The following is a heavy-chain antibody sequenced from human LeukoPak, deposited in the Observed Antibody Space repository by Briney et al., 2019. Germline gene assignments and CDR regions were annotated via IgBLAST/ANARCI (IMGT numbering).Heavy chain of an antibody. CDR1: GFTFSSYA. J-gene: IGHJ4*02. CDR3: ARDMYPQYYYDSSGYYYNY. CDR2: ISYDGSNK. D-gene: IGHD3-22*01. Sequence: GRSLRLSCAASGFTFSSYAMHWVRQAPGKGLEWVAVISYDGSNKYYADSVKGRFTISRDNSKNTLYLQMNSLRAEDTAVYYCARDMYPQYYYDSSGYYYNYWGQGTLVTVSS. V-gene: IGHV3-30-3*01.